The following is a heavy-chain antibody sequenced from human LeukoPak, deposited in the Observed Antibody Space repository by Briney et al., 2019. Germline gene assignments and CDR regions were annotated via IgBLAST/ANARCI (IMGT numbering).Heavy chain of an antibody. CDR1: GFTFKRYH. V-gene: IGHV3-23*01. CDR3: AKGGGSWYGYYFDY. Sequence: GGSLRLSCAASGFTFKRYHMSWVRQAPGKGLDWVSSIDGGGTNTYYADSVKGRFTISRDNSKNTLYLQMNSLRAEDTAVYYCAKGGGSWYGYYFDYWGQGTLVTVSS. J-gene: IGHJ4*02. D-gene: IGHD6-13*01. CDR2: IDGGGTNT.